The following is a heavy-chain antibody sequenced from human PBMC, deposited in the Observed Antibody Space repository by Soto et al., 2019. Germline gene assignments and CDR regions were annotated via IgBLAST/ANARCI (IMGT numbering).Heavy chain of an antibody. CDR3: ARQDIDYYYYGMDV. CDR1: GYIFTDHC. J-gene: IGHJ6*02. CDR2: ICPGYSNI. D-gene: IGHD2-15*01. Sequence: GESLKISCKGSGYIFTDHCIVWVRQMAGKGLEWVGIICPGYSNIIYSPSVQGQVTISADMSISTAYLQWSSLKASDTAMYYCARQDIDYYYYGMDVWGQGTTVTVSS. V-gene: IGHV5-51*01.